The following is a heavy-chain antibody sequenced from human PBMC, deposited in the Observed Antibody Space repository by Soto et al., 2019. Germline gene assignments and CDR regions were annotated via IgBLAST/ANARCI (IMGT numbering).Heavy chain of an antibody. D-gene: IGHD2-15*01. Sequence: CGLTQRNPTWPLPLPCTWSVVPLMTNGMGVGWIRQPPGQALEWLALIYWDDDTRYRPSLKSRLTITKHTSQNQVVLTMTNMDPVDTAPYYCDHRRYRTTADHWDQGTMFTVSS. J-gene: IGHJ4*02. CDR3: DHRRYRTTADH. V-gene: IGHV2-5*02. CDR2: IYWDDDT. CDR1: VVPLMTNGMG.